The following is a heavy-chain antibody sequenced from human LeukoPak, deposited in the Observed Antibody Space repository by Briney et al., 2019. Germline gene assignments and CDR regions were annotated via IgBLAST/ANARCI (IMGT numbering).Heavy chain of an antibody. CDR1: GFTFSSYG. V-gene: IGHV3-33*01. J-gene: IGHJ4*02. Sequence: PGRSLRLSCAASGFTFSSYGMHWVRQAPGKGLEWVAVIWYDGSNKYYADSVKGRFTISRDNAKNSLYLQMNSLRAEDTAVYYCARDWETYYYDSSGYGPIDYWGQGTLVTVSS. D-gene: IGHD3-22*01. CDR2: IWYDGSNK. CDR3: ARDWETYYYDSSGYGPIDY.